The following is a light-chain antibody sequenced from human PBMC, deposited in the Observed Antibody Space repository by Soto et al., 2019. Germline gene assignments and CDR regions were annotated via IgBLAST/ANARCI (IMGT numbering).Light chain of an antibody. Sequence: EIGLTQSPATLSLSPGERATLSCRASQSVSSYLAWYQQKPGQAPRLLIYGASSRATGIPDRFSGSGSGTDFTLTISRLEPEDFAVYYCQQYGSSPSITFGQGTRLEIK. V-gene: IGKV3-20*01. J-gene: IGKJ5*01. CDR3: QQYGSSPSIT. CDR1: QSVSSY. CDR2: GAS.